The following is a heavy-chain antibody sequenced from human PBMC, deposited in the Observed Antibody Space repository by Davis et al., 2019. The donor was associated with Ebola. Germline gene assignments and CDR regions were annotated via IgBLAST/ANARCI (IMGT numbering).Heavy chain of an antibody. CDR1: GFTFDDYT. D-gene: IGHD3-3*01. Sequence: GESLKISCAASGFTFDDYTMHWVRQGPGKGLEWVSLITWDGVSTYYADSVKGRFTISRDNRKNSLYLQMNSLRTEDTALYYCAKDSLGGQFWSGYLPDWGQGTMVTVSS. V-gene: IGHV3-43*01. CDR3: AKDSLGGQFWSGYLPD. CDR2: ITWDGVST. J-gene: IGHJ4*02.